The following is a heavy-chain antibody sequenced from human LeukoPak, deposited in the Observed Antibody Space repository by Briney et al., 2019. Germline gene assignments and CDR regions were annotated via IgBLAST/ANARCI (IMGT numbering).Heavy chain of an antibody. CDR1: GFTFSDHY. Sequence: GGSLRLSCAASGFTFSDHYMDWVREAPGKGLELVGRTSLKAQSYTTEYAASVRGRFTISRDDSKNSLYLQMNSLKTEATAVYYCTTKSITMVRGLVNFDYWGQGTLVTVSS. D-gene: IGHD3-10*01. J-gene: IGHJ4*02. V-gene: IGHV3-72*01. CDR3: TTKSITMVRGLVNFDY. CDR2: TSLKAQSYTT.